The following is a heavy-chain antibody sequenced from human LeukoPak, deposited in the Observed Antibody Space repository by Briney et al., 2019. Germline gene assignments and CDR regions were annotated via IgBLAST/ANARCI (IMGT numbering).Heavy chain of an antibody. CDR2: IYTSGST. V-gene: IGHV4-4*07. CDR3: ARHGELRYFDWLSHYYYYYMDV. Sequence: SETLSLTCTVSGGSISSYYWSWIRQPAGKGLEWTGRIYTSGSTNYNPSLKSRVTMSVDTSKNQFSLKLSSVTAADTAVYYCARHGELRYFDWLSHYYYYYMDVWGKGTTVTISS. CDR1: GGSISSYY. D-gene: IGHD3-9*01. J-gene: IGHJ6*03.